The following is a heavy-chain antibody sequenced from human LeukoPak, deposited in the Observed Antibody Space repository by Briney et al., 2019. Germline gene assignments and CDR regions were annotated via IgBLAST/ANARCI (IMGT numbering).Heavy chain of an antibody. CDR1: GGSISSSY. CDR2: IYYSGNT. J-gene: IGHJ3*02. D-gene: IGHD3-22*01. Sequence: SETLSLTCTVSGGSISSSYWSWIRQPPGKGLEWIGYIYYSGNTNYNPSLKSRVTISVDTSKNQFSLKLTSVTAADTAVYYCASLTTADAFDIWGQGTMVTVSS. CDR3: ASLTTADAFDI. V-gene: IGHV4-59*01.